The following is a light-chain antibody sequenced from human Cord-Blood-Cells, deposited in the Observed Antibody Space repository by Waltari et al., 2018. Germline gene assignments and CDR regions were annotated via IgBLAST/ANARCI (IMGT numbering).Light chain of an antibody. J-gene: IGKJ4*01. CDR2: WAS. CDR3: QQYYSTPLT. V-gene: IGKV4-1*01. CDR1: QSVLYSSNHKNY. Sequence: DIVMTQAPDSLAVSMVARATIHCKSSQSVLYSSNHKNYLAWYQQKPGQPPKLLIYWASTRESGVPDRFSGSGSGTDFTLTISSLQAEDVAVYYCQQYYSTPLTFGGGTKVEIK.